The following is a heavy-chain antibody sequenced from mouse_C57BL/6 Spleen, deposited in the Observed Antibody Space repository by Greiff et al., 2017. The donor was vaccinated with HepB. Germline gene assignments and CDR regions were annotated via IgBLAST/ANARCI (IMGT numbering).Heavy chain of an antibody. CDR1: GCTFSSYA. D-gene: IGHD1-1*01. V-gene: IGHV5-4*01. Sequence: EVKLMESGGGLVKPGGSLKLSCAASGCTFSSYAMSWVRLTPEKRLEWVATICDGGSYTYYPVNVKGRFTISSDNAKNNLYLQMSHLQSEDTARYYCARDRSEIYFITTVVSTRYFDVWGTGTTVTVSS. CDR2: ICDGGSYT. J-gene: IGHJ1*03. CDR3: ARDRSEIYFITTVVSTRYFDV.